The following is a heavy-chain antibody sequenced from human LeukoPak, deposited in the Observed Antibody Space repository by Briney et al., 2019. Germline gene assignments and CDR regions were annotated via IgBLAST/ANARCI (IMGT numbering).Heavy chain of an antibody. CDR2: ISSSSSYI. CDR3: ASGVVGYYSDY. V-gene: IGHV3-21*01. Sequence: PGGSLRLSCAASGFTFSSYSMNWVRQAPGKGLEWVSSISSSSSYIYYADSVKGRFTISRDNAKNSLYLQMNSLRAEDTAVYYCASGVVGYYSDYWGQGTLVTVSS. CDR1: GFTFSSYS. J-gene: IGHJ4*02. D-gene: IGHD2-15*01.